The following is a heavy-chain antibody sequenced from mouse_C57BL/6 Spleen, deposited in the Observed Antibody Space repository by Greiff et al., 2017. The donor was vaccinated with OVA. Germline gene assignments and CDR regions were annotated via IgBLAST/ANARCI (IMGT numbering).Heavy chain of an antibody. Sequence: QVQLQQPGAELVKPGASVKLSCKASGYTFTSYWMQWVKQRPGQGLEWIGRIDPSDSYTNYNQKFKGKATLTVDTSSSTAYMQLSSLTSEDSAVYYCARRTYDYGFAYWGKGTLVTVSA. V-gene: IGHV1-50*01. D-gene: IGHD2-4*01. CDR3: ARRTYDYGFAY. CDR2: IDPSDSYT. J-gene: IGHJ3*01. CDR1: GYTFTSYW.